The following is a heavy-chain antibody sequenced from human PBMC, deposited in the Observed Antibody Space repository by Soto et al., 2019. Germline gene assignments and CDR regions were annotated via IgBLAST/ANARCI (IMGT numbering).Heavy chain of an antibody. V-gene: IGHV1-69*01. CDR3: AREIAAAGYYYYGMDV. Sequence: QVQLVQSGAEVKKPGSSVKVSCEASGGTFSSYAISWVRQAPGQGLEWMGGIIPIFGTANYAQKFQGRVTITADESTSTAYMELSSLRSEDTAVYYCAREIAAAGYYYYGMDVWGQGTTVTVSS. CDR2: IIPIFGTA. D-gene: IGHD6-13*01. J-gene: IGHJ6*02. CDR1: GGTFSSYA.